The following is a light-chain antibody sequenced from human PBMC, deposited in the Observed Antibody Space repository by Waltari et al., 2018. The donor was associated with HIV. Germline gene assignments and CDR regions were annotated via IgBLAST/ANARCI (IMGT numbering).Light chain of an antibody. J-gene: IGKJ3*01. Sequence: EIVMTQSPATLSVSPVERATLSCRASHSVSSNLAWYQQKPGQAPRLLIFGASTRATGIPARFSGSGSGTEFTLTISSLHSEDFAVYYCQQYNNWPPRFTFGPGTKVDIK. CDR3: QQYNNWPPRFT. CDR2: GAS. CDR1: HSVSSN. V-gene: IGKV3-15*01.